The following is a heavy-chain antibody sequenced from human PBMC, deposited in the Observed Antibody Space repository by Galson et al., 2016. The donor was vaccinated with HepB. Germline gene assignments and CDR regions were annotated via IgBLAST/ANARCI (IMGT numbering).Heavy chain of an antibody. D-gene: IGHD3-9*01. Sequence: RYSRPSLPWSLGASAKSRVSQAPCKSREGASQGGNGGRADYGDTATVRFTISRDNSKNTLFLQMHSLRADDTAVYYCAKSVLEYDILTGYYRRGADYWGQGTLVTVSS. CDR3: AKSVLEYDILTGYYRRGADY. V-gene: IGHV3-23*01. J-gene: IGHJ4*02. CDR1: PWSLGASA. CDR2: GGNGGRA.